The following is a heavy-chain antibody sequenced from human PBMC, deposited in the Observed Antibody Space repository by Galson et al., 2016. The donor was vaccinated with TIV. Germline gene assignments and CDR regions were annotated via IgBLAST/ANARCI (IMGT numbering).Heavy chain of an antibody. V-gene: IGHV3-23*01. J-gene: IGHJ4*02. CDR2: MSGTGFST. CDR3: AKIGGRTGLGFRYFDY. Sequence: SLRLSCAASGFKFDVSPMIWIRQAPGMGLEWVSAMSGTGFSTYYADSVKGRFTITRDLSNSTLFLQMNSLRAEDTAIYHCAKIGGRTGLGFRYFDYWGQGTLVTVSS. D-gene: IGHD3-16*01. CDR1: GFKFDVSP.